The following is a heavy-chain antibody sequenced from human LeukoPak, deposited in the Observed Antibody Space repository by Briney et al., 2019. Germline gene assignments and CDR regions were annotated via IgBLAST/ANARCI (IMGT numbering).Heavy chain of an antibody. Sequence: GGSLRLSCAASGFTVSSNYMTWVRQAPGKGLEWVSVIFGGINRYYAGSVKGRFTISGDNANNSLFLQMDSLKVEDTGVYYCARDPASANWFDSWGQGTLVTVSS. D-gene: IGHD2-2*01. V-gene: IGHV3-53*01. CDR1: GFTVSSNY. CDR3: ARDPASANWFDS. CDR2: IFGGINR. J-gene: IGHJ5*01.